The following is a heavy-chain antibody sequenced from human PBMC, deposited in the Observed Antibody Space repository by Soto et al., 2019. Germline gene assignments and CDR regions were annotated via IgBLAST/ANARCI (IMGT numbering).Heavy chain of an antibody. J-gene: IGHJ4*02. CDR3: AKGTYYYGSAPYYFDY. CDR1: GFTFSDYY. D-gene: IGHD3-10*01. CDR2: ISSSSGST. Sequence: GGSLRLSCAASGFTFSDYYMSWIRQAPGKGLEYISYISSSSGSTNYADSVKGRFTISRDNAKNSLYLQMSSLRAEDTAVYYCAKGTYYYGSAPYYFDYWGQGTLVTVSS. V-gene: IGHV3-11*06.